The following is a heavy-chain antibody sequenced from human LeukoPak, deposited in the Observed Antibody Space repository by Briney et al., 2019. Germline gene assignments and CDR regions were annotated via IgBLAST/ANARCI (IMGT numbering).Heavy chain of an antibody. D-gene: IGHD2-2*01. Sequence: GESLKISCKGSGYSFTSYWIGWVRQMPGKGLEWMGIIYPGDSDTRYSPSFQGQVTISADKSISTACPQWSSLKASDTAMYYCARHNTPRLMPRDFDYWGQGTLVTVSS. J-gene: IGHJ4*02. CDR3: ARHNTPRLMPRDFDY. V-gene: IGHV5-51*01. CDR2: IYPGDSDT. CDR1: GYSFTSYW.